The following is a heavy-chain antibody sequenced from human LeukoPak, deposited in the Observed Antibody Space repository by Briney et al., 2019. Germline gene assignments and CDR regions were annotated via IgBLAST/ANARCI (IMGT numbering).Heavy chain of an antibody. CDR2: INPSGGST. J-gene: IGHJ4*02. CDR1: GGTFSSYA. Sequence: GASVKVSCKASGGTFSSYAISWVRQAPGQGLEWMGIINPSGGSTSYAQKLQGRVTMTRDMSTSTVYMELSSLRSEDTAVYYCARGELELLGYWGQGTLVTVSS. D-gene: IGHD1-7*01. CDR3: ARGELELLGY. V-gene: IGHV1-46*01.